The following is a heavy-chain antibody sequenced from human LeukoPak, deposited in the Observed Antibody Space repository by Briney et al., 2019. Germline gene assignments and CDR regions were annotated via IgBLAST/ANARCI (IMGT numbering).Heavy chain of an antibody. J-gene: IGHJ5*02. CDR1: GYTFTGYY. D-gene: IGHD2-2*01. CDR3: ARSVVCSSTSCYNWFDP. V-gene: IGHV1-2*02. CDR2: INPNSGGT. Sequence: ASVKVSCKASGYTFTGYYMHWVRQAPGQGLEWMGWINPNSGGTNYAQKFQGRVTMTRDTSISTAYMELSRLRSDDTAVYYCARSVVCSSTSCYNWFDPWGQGTLVTVSS.